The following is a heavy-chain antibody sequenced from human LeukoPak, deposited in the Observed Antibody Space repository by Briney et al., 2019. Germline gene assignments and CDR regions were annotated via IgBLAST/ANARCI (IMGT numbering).Heavy chain of an antibody. J-gene: IGHJ4*02. CDR2: IYTSIST. CDR3: ARGKYYYDSSGYYYPLDY. Sequence: SETLSLTCTVSGGSISGYYWSWIRQPAGKGLEWIGRIYTSISTNYNPSLKSRVTMSVDTSKNQFSLKLSSVTAADTAVYYCARGKYYYDSSGYYYPLDYWGQGTLVTVSS. CDR1: GGSISGYY. D-gene: IGHD3-22*01. V-gene: IGHV4-4*07.